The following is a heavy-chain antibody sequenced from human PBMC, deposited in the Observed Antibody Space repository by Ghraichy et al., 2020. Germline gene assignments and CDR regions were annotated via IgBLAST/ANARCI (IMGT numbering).Heavy chain of an antibody. V-gene: IGHV4-59*02. J-gene: IGHJ4*02. Sequence: SETLSLTCTVSVGSVSSYYWSWIWQPPGKGLEWIGHIHSSGSTNSNTSLKSRVTISIDTSKNQFSLKLSSVTTADTAVYYCARDHGSSWYSFFDSWGQGTIVTVSP. D-gene: IGHD6-13*01. CDR1: VGSVSSYY. CDR3: ARDHGSSWYSFFDS. CDR2: IHSSGST.